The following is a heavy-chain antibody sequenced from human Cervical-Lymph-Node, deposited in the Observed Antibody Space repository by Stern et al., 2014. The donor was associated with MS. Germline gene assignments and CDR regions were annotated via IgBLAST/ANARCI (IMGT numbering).Heavy chain of an antibody. J-gene: IGHJ4*02. CDR1: GYKFSIYW. CDR3: ARQTTAWASDV. Sequence: EVQLVESGAELIRPGESLKISCKGSGYKFSIYWIAWVRQMPGKGLEWMGSIYPGDSETRYSAALQGQVTMSDDKSTSAAYLQWNSLNASHAAMYFCARQTTAWASDVWGQGTLVTVSS. D-gene: IGHD1-14*01. V-gene: IGHV5-51*03. CDR2: IYPGDSET.